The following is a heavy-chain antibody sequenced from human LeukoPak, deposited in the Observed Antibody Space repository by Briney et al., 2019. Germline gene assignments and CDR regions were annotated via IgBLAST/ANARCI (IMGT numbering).Heavy chain of an antibody. V-gene: IGHV1-24*01. CDR3: ATSSNYGDYEAFDY. D-gene: IGHD4-17*01. J-gene: IGHJ4*02. CDR2: FDPEDGET. CDR1: GYTLTELS. Sequence: GASVKVSCKVSGYTLTELSMHWVRQAPGKGLEWMGGFDPEDGETIYAQKFQGRVTMTEDTSTDTAYMELISLRSEDTAVYYCATSSNYGDYEAFDYWGQGTLVTVSS.